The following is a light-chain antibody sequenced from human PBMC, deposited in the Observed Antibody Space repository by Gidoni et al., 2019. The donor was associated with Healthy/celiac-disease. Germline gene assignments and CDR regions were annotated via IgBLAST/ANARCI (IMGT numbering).Light chain of an antibody. CDR2: GAA. Sequence: EIALSQSPGSLSLSPGVRATLPCSASQSVSSSYLAWYQQKPGQAARLLIYGAASRATGIPDRFSGSGSGTDFTLTISRREPEDFAVYYCQQYGNTPETFGGGTKVEIK. V-gene: IGKV3-20*01. CDR3: QQYGNTPET. CDR1: QSVSSSY. J-gene: IGKJ4*01.